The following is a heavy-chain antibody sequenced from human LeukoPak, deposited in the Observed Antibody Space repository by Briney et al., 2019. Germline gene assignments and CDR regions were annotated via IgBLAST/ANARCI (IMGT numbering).Heavy chain of an antibody. CDR2: IKQDGSEK. Sequence: PGGSLRLSCAASGLTFSSYWMSWVRQAPGKGLEWVANIKQDGSEKYYVDSVKGRFTISRDNAKNSLYLQMNSLRAEDTAVYYCARLHYQLLFMDVWGKGTTVTVSS. CDR1: GLTFSSYW. CDR3: ARLHYQLLFMDV. J-gene: IGHJ6*03. V-gene: IGHV3-7*01. D-gene: IGHD2-2*01.